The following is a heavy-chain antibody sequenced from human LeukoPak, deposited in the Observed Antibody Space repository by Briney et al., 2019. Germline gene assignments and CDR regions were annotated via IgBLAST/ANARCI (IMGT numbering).Heavy chain of an antibody. J-gene: IGHJ3*02. D-gene: IGHD3-22*01. CDR3: ARDKGGYGAFDI. Sequence: GGSLRLSCAASGFTFSSYGMHWVRQAPGKGLEWVAVIWYDGSNKYYADSVKGRFTISRDNSKNTLYLQMNSLRAEDTAVYYCARDKGGYGAFDIWGQGTMVTVSS. CDR1: GFTFSSYG. V-gene: IGHV3-33*01. CDR2: IWYDGSNK.